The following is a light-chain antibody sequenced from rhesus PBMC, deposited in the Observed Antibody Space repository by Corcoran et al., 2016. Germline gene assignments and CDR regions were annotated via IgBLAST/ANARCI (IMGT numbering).Light chain of an antibody. CDR1: QGISSS. CDR2: AAT. V-gene: IGKV1-28*02. Sequence: DIQMTQSPSSLSASVGDTVTITCRARQGISSSLNWFPQTPGKAPTLLISAATTLQSGVPSRFSGSGSGSDFTLTIRSLQPEDFATYYCQQYESYPVTFGGGTKVEIK. CDR3: QQYESYPVT. J-gene: IGKJ4*01.